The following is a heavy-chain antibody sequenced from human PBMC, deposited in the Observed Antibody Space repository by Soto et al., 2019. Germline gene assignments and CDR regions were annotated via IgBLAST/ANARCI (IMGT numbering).Heavy chain of an antibody. Sequence: GGSLRLSCAASGFTFSNYGMHWVRQAPGKGLEWVAIISYDGSTIYYADSVKGRFTISRDNSKNTLYLQLNTLRTEDTAVYYCAKPSQPYSAPYYFDYWGQGT. CDR1: GFTFSNYG. CDR3: AKPSQPYSAPYYFDY. J-gene: IGHJ4*02. D-gene: IGHD4-4*01. V-gene: IGHV3-30*18. CDR2: ISYDGSTI.